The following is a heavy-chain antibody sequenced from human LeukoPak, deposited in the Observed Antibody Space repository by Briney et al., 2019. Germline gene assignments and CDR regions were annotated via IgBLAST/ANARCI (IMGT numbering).Heavy chain of an antibody. CDR1: GFTFDDYA. CDR2: IKQDESER. Sequence: GGSLRLSCAASGFTFDDYAMHWVRQAPGKGLEWVANIKQDESERYTVDSVKGRFTISRDNAKNSVYLQMNSLKGEDTALYYCARLSAYYYGSYFYYYMDVWGKGTTVTVSS. J-gene: IGHJ6*03. D-gene: IGHD3-10*01. CDR3: ARLSAYYYGSYFYYYMDV. V-gene: IGHV3-7*01.